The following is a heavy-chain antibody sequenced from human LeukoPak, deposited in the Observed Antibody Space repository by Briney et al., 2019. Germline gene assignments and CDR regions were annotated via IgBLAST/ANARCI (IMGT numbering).Heavy chain of an antibody. J-gene: IGHJ4*02. CDR3: ASASAWYSSGWYGGYY. CDR1: GFTFSSYG. V-gene: IGHV3-33*01. D-gene: IGHD6-19*01. CDR2: IWSDRSNK. Sequence: GGSVKVSCKASGFTFSSYGMHWVRQAPGQGLEWMGGIWSDRSNKNYAQTVKGRFTISRDNSKNTLYLELSSLRAEDTAVYYCASASAWYSSGWYGGYYSGQGTLVTVSS.